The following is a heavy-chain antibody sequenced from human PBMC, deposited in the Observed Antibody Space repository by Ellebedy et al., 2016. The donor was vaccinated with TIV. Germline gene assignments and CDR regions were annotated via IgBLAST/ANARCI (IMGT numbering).Heavy chain of an antibody. Sequence: MPSETLSLTCTVSGGSTSNFYWAWIRQPPGQGLEWLGHLFYTGSTTYNASLESRVTISLDTSKSQFSLTLTSVTATDTAVYFCARFLTVGSTGYGFDVWGQGTMVTVSS. CDR1: GGSTSNFY. CDR3: ARFLTVGSTGYGFDV. D-gene: IGHD2-2*01. J-gene: IGHJ3*01. V-gene: IGHV4-59*08. CDR2: LFYTGST.